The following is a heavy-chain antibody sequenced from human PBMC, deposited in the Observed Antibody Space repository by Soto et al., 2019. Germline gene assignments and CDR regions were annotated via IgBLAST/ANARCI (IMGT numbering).Heavy chain of an antibody. CDR1: GFTFSNYV. D-gene: IGHD1-7*01. Sequence: GGSLRLSCAASGFTFSNYVMSWVRQAPGKGLEWVSTISYSADKTFYADSVKGRFTISRDNSRDTLFLQMNSLRADDAAVYYCARRARTATTNWGAFDIWGQGTMVTVSS. V-gene: IGHV3-23*01. J-gene: IGHJ3*02. CDR2: ISYSADKT. CDR3: ARRARTATTNWGAFDI.